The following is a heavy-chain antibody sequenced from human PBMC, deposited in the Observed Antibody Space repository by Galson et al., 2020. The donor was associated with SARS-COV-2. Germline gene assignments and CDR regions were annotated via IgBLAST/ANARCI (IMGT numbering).Heavy chain of an antibody. CDR1: GISVKRGHF. D-gene: IGHD3-10*02. V-gene: IGHV4-38-2*01. J-gene: IGHJ6*02. CDR2: FYQDGTS. Sequence: SQTLSLTCAVSGISVKRGHFWGWIRQPPGKGLEWIGNFYQDGTSYYNPSLKSRVTISIDTSTNLFSLRLKSVTAADTAVYYCARQAGECSRGVCRNHYFAPMDVWGQGTTVIVSS. CDR3: ARQAGECSRGVCRNHYFAPMDV.